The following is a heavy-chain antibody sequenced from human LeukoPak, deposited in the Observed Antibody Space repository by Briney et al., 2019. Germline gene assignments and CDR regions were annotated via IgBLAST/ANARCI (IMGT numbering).Heavy chain of an antibody. J-gene: IGHJ1*01. CDR3: ARSEMYYYDSSGYYPKYFQH. V-gene: IGHV4-59*01. CDR2: IYYGGST. Sequence: RSSETLSLTCTVSGGSISSYYWSWIRQPPGKGLEWIGYIYYGGSTNYNPSLKSRVTISVDTSKNQFSLKLSSVTAADTAVYYCARSEMYYYDSSGYYPKYFQHWGQGTLVTVSS. CDR1: GGSISSYY. D-gene: IGHD3-22*01.